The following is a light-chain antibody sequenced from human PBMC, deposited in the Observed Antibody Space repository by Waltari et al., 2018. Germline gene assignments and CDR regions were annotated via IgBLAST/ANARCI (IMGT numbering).Light chain of an antibody. CDR3: QSAHSNGSDVV. CDR2: TDS. J-gene: IGLJ2*01. CDR1: ALSKQF. Sequence: SYELTQPPSVSVSPGQTARITCSGDALSKQFGYWYQQKSGRAPVLMIYTDSGRPSGIPERFSGSSSGTTVTLTSSAVQPEDEADYYCQSAHSNGSDVVFGGGTKLTVL. V-gene: IGLV3-25*03.